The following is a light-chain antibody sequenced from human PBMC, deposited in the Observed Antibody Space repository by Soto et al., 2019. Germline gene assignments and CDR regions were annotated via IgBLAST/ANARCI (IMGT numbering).Light chain of an antibody. CDR3: QSYDNTLKGCV. CDR1: SSNIGADYE. Sequence: QSVLTQPPSVSGAPGQRVIISCTGGSSNIGADYEVHWYQQLPGTAPKRMSYGNTNRPSGVPDRFSGSKSGSSASLAITGLQAEDEAEYYCQSYDNTLKGCVFGTGTKLTVL. CDR2: GNT. J-gene: IGLJ1*01. V-gene: IGLV1-40*01.